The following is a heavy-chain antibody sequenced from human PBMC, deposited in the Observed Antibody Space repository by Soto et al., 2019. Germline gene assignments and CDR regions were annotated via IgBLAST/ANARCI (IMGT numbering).Heavy chain of an antibody. CDR1: GYTFTGYY. Sequence: QVQLVQSGAEVKKPGASVKVSCKASGYTFTGYYMHWVRQAPGQGLEWMGWINPNSGGTNYAQKFQGSVTMARDTSISTAYMELSRLRSDDTAVYYCAREGGKLELHDYYYYYYGMDVWGQGTTVTVSS. D-gene: IGHD1-7*01. CDR2: INPNSGGT. CDR3: AREGGKLELHDYYYYYYGMDV. J-gene: IGHJ6*02. V-gene: IGHV1-2*02.